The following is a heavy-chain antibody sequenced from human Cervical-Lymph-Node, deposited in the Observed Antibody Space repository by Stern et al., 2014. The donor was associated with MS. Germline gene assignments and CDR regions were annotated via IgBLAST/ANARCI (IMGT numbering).Heavy chain of an antibody. CDR3: TRDDPMTTITSGDFDY. J-gene: IGHJ4*02. D-gene: IGHD4-11*01. CDR2: VVGKANNYAT. CDR1: GFSFRGST. Sequence: EVQLVESGGGLVQPGGSLKLSCAASGFSFRGSTMHWVRQASGRGLEWIGRVVGKANNYATAYAASMKGRFTVSRDDSKNTAYLQMNSLKSEDTAVYYCTRDDPMTTITSGDFDYWGQGTLVTVSS. V-gene: IGHV3-73*01.